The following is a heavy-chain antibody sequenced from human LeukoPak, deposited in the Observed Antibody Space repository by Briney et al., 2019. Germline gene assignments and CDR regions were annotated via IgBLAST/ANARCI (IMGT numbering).Heavy chain of an antibody. CDR1: GYTFTGYY. CDR3: ARDYYGSGSLGGWFDP. CDR2: INPNSGGT. D-gene: IGHD3-10*01. J-gene: IGHJ5*02. Sequence: ASVKVSCKASGYTFTGYYMHWVRQAPGQGLEWMGWINPNSGGTNYAQKFQGRVTMTRDTSISTAYMELSRLRSDDTAVYYCARDYYGSGSLGGWFDPWGQGTLVTVSS. V-gene: IGHV1-2*02.